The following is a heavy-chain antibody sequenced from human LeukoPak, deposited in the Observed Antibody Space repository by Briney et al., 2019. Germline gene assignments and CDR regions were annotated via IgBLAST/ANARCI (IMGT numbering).Heavy chain of an antibody. D-gene: IGHD2-2*01. CDR2: INPNSGGT. J-gene: IGHJ6*04. Sequence: ASVTVSCKASGYTFTGYYMHWVRQAPGQGLEWMGWINPNSGGTNSAQKFQGRVTMTRDTSISTAYMELSRLRSDDTAVYYCARDDCSSTSCKRMDVWGKGTTVTVSS. CDR1: GYTFTGYY. CDR3: ARDDCSSTSCKRMDV. V-gene: IGHV1-2*02.